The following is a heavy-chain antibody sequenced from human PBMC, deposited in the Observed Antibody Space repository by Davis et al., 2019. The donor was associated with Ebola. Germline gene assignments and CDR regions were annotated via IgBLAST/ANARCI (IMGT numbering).Heavy chain of an antibody. J-gene: IGHJ6*04. Sequence: AASVKVSCKASGYTFDNYAVTWVRQAPGQGLEWMGGIIPIFGTANYAQKFQGRVTITADESTSTAYMELSSLRSEDTAVYYCAKVTTVAYYYYYGMDVWGKGTTVTVSS. CDR1: GYTFDNYA. CDR3: AKVTTVAYYYYYGMDV. V-gene: IGHV1-69*13. D-gene: IGHD4-23*01. CDR2: IIPIFGTA.